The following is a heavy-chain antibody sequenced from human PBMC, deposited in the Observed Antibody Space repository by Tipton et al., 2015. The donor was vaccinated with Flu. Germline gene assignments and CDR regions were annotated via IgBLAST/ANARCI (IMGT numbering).Heavy chain of an antibody. CDR1: GYSISCGYY. V-gene: IGHV4-38-2*01. J-gene: IGHJ5*02. D-gene: IGHD2-15*01. CDR2: IYHSGST. CDR3: ARRYCSGGSCVTGWFDP. Sequence: LRLSCAVSGYSISCGYYWGWIRQPPGKGLEWIGSIYHSGSTYYNPSLKSRVTISVDTSKNQFSLKLSSVTAADTAVYYCARRYCSGGSCVTGWFDPWGQGTLVTVSS.